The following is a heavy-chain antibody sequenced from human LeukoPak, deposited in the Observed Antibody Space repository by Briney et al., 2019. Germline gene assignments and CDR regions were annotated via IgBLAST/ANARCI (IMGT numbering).Heavy chain of an antibody. CDR1: GGTFSSYA. CDR3: ARIRTGRTRGVYNWFDP. Sequence: SVKVSCKASGGTFSSYAISWVRQAPGQGLEWMGGIIPIFGIANYAQKFQGRVTITADKSTSTAYMELSSLRSEDTAVYYCARIRTGRTRGVYNWFDPWGQGTLVTVSS. J-gene: IGHJ5*02. D-gene: IGHD1/OR15-1a*01. CDR2: IIPIFGIA. V-gene: IGHV1-69*10.